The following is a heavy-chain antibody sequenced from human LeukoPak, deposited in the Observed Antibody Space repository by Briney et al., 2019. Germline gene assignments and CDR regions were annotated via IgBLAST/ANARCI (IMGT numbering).Heavy chain of an antibody. CDR3: ARDQGPAAISFDY. J-gene: IGHJ4*02. V-gene: IGHV4-61*02. D-gene: IGHD2-2*02. Sequence: SETLSLTCTVSGGSISSGSYYWSRIRQPAGKGLEWIGRIYTSGSTNYNPSLKSRVTISVDTSKNQFSLKLSSVTAADTAVYYCARDQGPAAISFDYWGQGTLVTVSS. CDR2: IYTSGST. CDR1: GGSISSGSYY.